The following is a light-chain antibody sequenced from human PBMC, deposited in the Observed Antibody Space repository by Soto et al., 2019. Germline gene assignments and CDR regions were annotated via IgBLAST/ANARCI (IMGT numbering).Light chain of an antibody. CDR2: WAS. CDR3: QQYNSYSPWT. V-gene: IGKV4-1*01. Sequence: DIVMTQSPDSLAVSLGERATISCKSSQSVLYSSNKKYYLGWYQQKPRQPPKLLFYWASTRASGVPSRFSGSGSGTDFTLTISSLQAEDAAVYYCQQYNSYSPWTFGPGTKVEI. J-gene: IGKJ1*01. CDR1: QSVLYSSNKKYY.